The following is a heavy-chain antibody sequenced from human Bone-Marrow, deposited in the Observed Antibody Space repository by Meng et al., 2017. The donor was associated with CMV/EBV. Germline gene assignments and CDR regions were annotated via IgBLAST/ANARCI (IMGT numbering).Heavy chain of an antibody. Sequence: SGPTLVKPTQTVTLTCTFSGFSFTAHAVGVAWIRQPPGKALEWLAVAYYNGDKRYSPYLKNRLTITKDTSKNQVVLTMTNVDPVDTATYYCGYRRASYDYHGLDVWGQGTTVTVSS. CDR2: AYYNGDK. CDR1: GFSFTAHAVG. V-gene: IGHV2-5*01. D-gene: IGHD3-16*01. J-gene: IGHJ6*02. CDR3: GYRRASYDYHGLDV.